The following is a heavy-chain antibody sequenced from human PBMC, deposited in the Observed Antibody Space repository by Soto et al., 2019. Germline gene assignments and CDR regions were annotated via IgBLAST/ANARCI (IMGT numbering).Heavy chain of an antibody. CDR1: GFTFSSYA. J-gene: IGHJ4*02. D-gene: IGHD3-22*01. CDR3: ARGFYDSSGCFDY. CDR2: ISYDGSNK. Sequence: GGSLRLSCAASGFTFSSYAMHWVRQAPGKGLEWVAVISYDGSNKYYADSVKGRFTISRDNSKNTLYLQMNSLRAEDTAVYYRARGFYDSSGCFDYWGQGTLVTVSS. V-gene: IGHV3-30-3*01.